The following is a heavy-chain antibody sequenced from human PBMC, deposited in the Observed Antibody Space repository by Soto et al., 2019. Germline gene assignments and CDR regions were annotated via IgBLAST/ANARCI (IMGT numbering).Heavy chain of an antibody. Sequence: ASVKVSCKASGYTLTSYGISWVRQAPGQRLERMGWISAYNGNTNYAQKLQGRVTMTTDTSTSTAYMELRSLRSDDTAVYYCARMVAAHLYYYYYMDVWGKGTLVTVSS. V-gene: IGHV1-18*01. CDR2: ISAYNGNT. J-gene: IGHJ6*03. CDR1: GYTLTSYG. D-gene: IGHD2-15*01. CDR3: ARMVAAHLYYYYYMDV.